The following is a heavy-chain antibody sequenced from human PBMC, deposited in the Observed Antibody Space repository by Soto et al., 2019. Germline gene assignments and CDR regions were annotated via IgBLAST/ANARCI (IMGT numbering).Heavy chain of an antibody. V-gene: IGHV3-13*04. CDR2: IRAAGAT. CDR1: GFTFSDYD. Sequence: EVQLVESGGGLVQPGGSLRLSFTASGFTFSDYDMHWVRQTTGEGLEWVSTIRAAGATYYPGSVQGRFTISRENAKKSLFLQMNSLRAGDTAVYYCAREIRGAYGMDVWGQGTTVTVSS. D-gene: IGHD3-10*01. J-gene: IGHJ6*02. CDR3: AREIRGAYGMDV.